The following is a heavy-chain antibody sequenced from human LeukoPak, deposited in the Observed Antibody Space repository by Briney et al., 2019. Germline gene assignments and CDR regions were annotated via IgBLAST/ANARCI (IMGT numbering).Heavy chain of an antibody. CDR1: GFTFSSYA. Sequence: PGGSLGLSCAASGFTFSSYAMSWVRQAPGKGLEWVSAISGSGGSTYYADSVKGRFTISRDNAKNSLYLQMNSLRAEDTAVYYCARGRYGQWLDEGGYWGQGTLVTVSS. CDR3: ARGRYGQWLDEGGY. D-gene: IGHD6-19*01. J-gene: IGHJ4*02. V-gene: IGHV3-23*01. CDR2: ISGSGGST.